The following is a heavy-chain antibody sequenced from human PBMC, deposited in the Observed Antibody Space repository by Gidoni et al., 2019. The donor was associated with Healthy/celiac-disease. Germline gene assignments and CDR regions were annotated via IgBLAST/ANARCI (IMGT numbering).Heavy chain of an antibody. CDR1: GGPFSSYA. J-gene: IGHJ4*02. V-gene: IGHV1-69*01. D-gene: IGHD3-22*01. CDR2: IIPIFGTA. CDR3: ASGDSSGYYGHFDY. Sequence: QVQLVHAGAEVKKPGSSVKVSCKASGGPFSSYAISWVRQAPGQGLEWMGGIIPIFGTAHYAQKFQGRVTITADESTSTAYMELSSLRSEDTAVYYCASGDSSGYYGHFDYWGQGTLVTVSS.